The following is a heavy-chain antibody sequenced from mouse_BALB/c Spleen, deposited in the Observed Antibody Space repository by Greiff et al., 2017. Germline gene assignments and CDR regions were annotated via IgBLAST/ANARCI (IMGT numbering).Heavy chain of an antibody. CDR1: GYTFTSYW. CDR3: ARGDDGYYFDY. J-gene: IGHJ2*01. Sequence: QVQLKESGAELVKPGASVKLSCKTSGYTFTSYWLQWVKQRPGQGLGWIGEIFPGPGTTYYNEKFKGKAILTIDTSSSTAYMQLSSLTSEDSAVYFCARGDDGYYFDYWGQGTTLTVSS. D-gene: IGHD2-3*01. CDR2: IFPGPGTT. V-gene: IGHV1S132*01.